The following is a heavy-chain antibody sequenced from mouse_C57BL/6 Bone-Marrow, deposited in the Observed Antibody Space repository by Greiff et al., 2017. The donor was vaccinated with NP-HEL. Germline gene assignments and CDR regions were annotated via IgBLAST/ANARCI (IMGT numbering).Heavy chain of an antibody. J-gene: IGHJ1*03. CDR1: GYSFTSYW. CDR2: IYPSDSET. D-gene: IGHD1-1*01. Sequence: QVQLQQPGAELVRPWSSVTLSCTASGYSFTSYWMHWVQQRPIQGLEWMGNIYPSDSETYYTQKFKDKATLTVDKSSSTAYMHLNGLTSEDSAVYYCVRRGFTTVVDWYFDVWGTGTTVTVSS. V-gene: IGHV1-52*01. CDR3: VRRGFTTVVDWYFDV.